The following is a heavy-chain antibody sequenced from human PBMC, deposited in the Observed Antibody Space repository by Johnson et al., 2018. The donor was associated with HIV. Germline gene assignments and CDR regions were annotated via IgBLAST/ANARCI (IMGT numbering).Heavy chain of an antibody. CDR1: GFTFDDYG. V-gene: IGHV3-7*01. CDR2: IKQDGSEK. J-gene: IGHJ3*02. D-gene: IGHD2-21*02. CDR3: ARESTYCGGDCYDAFDI. Sequence: EVQLVESGGGVVRPGGSLRLSCAASGFTFDDYGMSWVRQAPGKGLEWVANIKQDGSEKYDVDSVKGRFPLSRDNAKNSLYLQMNSLRAEDTAVYYCARESTYCGGDCYDAFDIWGQGTMVTVSS.